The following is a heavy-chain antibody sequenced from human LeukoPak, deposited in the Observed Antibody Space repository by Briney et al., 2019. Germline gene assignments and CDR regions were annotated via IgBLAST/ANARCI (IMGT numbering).Heavy chain of an antibody. J-gene: IGHJ4*02. D-gene: IGHD5-18*01. CDR1: GYTFTTYW. CDR3: ARGGYSYGRGFDY. CDR2: IYPGDSDT. Sequence: GESLRISCKGSGYTFTTYWIGWVRQVPGKGLEWMGIIYPGDSDTRYSPSFQGQVTISADKSISIAYLQWSSLKASDTAMYYCARGGYSYGRGFDYWGQGTLVTVSS. V-gene: IGHV5-51*01.